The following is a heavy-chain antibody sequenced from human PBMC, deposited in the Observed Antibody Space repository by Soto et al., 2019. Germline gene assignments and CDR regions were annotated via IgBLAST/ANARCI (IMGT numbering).Heavy chain of an antibody. CDR1: GFTLSSYA. D-gene: IGHD6-13*01. Sequence: GSLRLSCAASGFTLSSYAMHWVRQAPGKGLEWVAVISYDGSNKYYADSVKGRFTISRDNSKNTLYLQMNSLRAEDTAVYYCGESGTQAAGTDGDAFDIWGQGTMVTVSS. V-gene: IGHV3-30-3*01. J-gene: IGHJ3*02. CDR3: GESGTQAAGTDGDAFDI. CDR2: ISYDGSNK.